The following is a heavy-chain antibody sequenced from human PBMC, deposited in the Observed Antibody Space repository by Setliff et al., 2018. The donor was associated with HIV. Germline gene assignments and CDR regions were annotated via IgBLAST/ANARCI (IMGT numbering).Heavy chain of an antibody. CDR2: IYTSGST. CDR1: GGSISSGDNY. CDR3: ARGYPGIAVAGLSYYYYYYMDV. J-gene: IGHJ6*03. Sequence: SETLSLTCTVSGGSISSGDNYWSWIRQPAGKGLEWIGHIYTSGSTNYNPSLKCRVTISLDTSRNQFSLKLSYVTAADTAVYYCARGYPGIAVAGLSYYYYYYMDVWGKGTTVTVSS. V-gene: IGHV4-61*09. D-gene: IGHD6-19*01.